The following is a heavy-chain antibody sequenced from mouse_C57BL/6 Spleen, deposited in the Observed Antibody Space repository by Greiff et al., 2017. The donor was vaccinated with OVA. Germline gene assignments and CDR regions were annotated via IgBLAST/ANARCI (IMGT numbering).Heavy chain of an antibody. D-gene: IGHD2-13*01. J-gene: IGHJ4*01. CDR2: ISDGGSYT. V-gene: IGHV5-4*01. Sequence: EVQLQESGGGLVKPGGSLKLSCAASGFTFSSYAMSWVRQTPEKRLEWVATISDGGSYTYYPDNVKGRFTISRDNAKNNLYLQMSHLKSEDTAMYYCARDRDYYGDAMDYWGQGTSVTVSA. CDR1: GFTFSSYA. CDR3: ARDRDYYGDAMDY.